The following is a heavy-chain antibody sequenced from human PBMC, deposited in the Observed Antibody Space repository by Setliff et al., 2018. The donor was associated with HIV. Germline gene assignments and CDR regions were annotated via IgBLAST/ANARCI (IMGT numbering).Heavy chain of an antibody. J-gene: IGHJ6*03. D-gene: IGHD1-7*01. CDR2: INHSGST. CDR3: ARDRYTWNYGKNYMDV. Sequence: PPETLSLTCAVYGGSFSGYYWSWIRQPPGKGLEWIGEINHSGSTNYNPSLKSRVTISVDTSKNQFSLKLSSVTAADTAVYYCARDRYTWNYGKNYMDVWGKGTTVTVSS. V-gene: IGHV4-34*01. CDR1: GGSFSGYY.